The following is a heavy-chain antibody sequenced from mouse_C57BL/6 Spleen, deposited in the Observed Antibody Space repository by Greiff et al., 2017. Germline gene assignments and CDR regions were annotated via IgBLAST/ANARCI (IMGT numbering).Heavy chain of an antibody. CDR3: ARSDYATDYAMDY. Sequence: VQLQQSGAELAKPGASVKLSCKASGYTFTSYWMHWVKQRPGQGLEWIGYINPSSGYTKYNQKFKDKATLTADKSSSTAYMQLSSLTYEDSAVYYCARSDYATDYAMDYWGQGTSVTGSS. V-gene: IGHV1-7*01. CDR1: GYTFTSYW. D-gene: IGHD2-4*01. J-gene: IGHJ4*01. CDR2: INPSSGYT.